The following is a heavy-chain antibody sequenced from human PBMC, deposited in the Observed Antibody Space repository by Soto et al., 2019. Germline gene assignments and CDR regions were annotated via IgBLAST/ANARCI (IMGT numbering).Heavy chain of an antibody. J-gene: IGHJ4*02. CDR2: VSTSGRST. D-gene: IGHD2-15*01. Sequence: GGSLRLSCSASGFIFSESTIYWVRQVQGKGLEAISAVSTSGRSTYYADSVKDRFTISRDDSKNTLFLQMGSPRPEDTAIYYCVKQAHGLDGVAFDYWGQGTQVTVSS. CDR1: GFIFSEST. CDR3: VKQAHGLDGVAFDY. V-gene: IGHV3-64D*06.